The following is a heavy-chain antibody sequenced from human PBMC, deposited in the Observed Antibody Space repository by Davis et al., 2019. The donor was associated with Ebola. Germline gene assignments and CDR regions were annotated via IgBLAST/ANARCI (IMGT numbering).Heavy chain of an antibody. V-gene: IGHV5-51*01. CDR3: AVSGGIVVVTHDAFDI. CDR1: GYSFTSYW. J-gene: IGHJ3*02. CDR2: IYPGDSDT. Sequence: KVSCKGSGYSFTSYWIGWVRQMPGKGLEWMGIIYPGDSDTRYSPSFQGQVTISADKSISTAYLQWSSLKASDTAMYYCAVSGGIVVVTHDAFDIWGQGTMVTVSS. D-gene: IGHD2-21*02.